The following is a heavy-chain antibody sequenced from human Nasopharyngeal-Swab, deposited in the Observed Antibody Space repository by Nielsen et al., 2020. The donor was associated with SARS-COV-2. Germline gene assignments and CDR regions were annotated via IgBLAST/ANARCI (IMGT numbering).Heavy chain of an antibody. Sequence: ASVKVSCKASGYTFTSYYMHWVRQAPGQGLEWMGIINPSGGSTSYAQKFQGRVTMTRDTFTSTVYMELSSLRSEDTAVYYCARDRITMVRGVISLTNWFDPWGQGTLVTVSS. J-gene: IGHJ5*02. CDR1: GYTFTSYY. D-gene: IGHD3-10*01. V-gene: IGHV1-46*01. CDR2: INPSGGST. CDR3: ARDRITMVRGVISLTNWFDP.